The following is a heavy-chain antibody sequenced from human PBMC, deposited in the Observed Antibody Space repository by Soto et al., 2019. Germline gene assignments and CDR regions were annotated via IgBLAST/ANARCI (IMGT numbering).Heavy chain of an antibody. J-gene: IGHJ6*02. CDR3: ARGPSSHGNYYYYGMDV. CDR2: IIPIFGTA. Sequence: QVQLVQSGAEVKKPGSSVKVSCKASGGTFSSYAISWVRQAPGQGLEWMGGIIPIFGTANYAQKFQGRVTITADESTSRAYMGLSSLGFEDTAVYYCARGPSSHGNYYYYGMDVWGQGTTVTVSS. CDR1: GGTFSSYA. D-gene: IGHD6-13*01. V-gene: IGHV1-69*01.